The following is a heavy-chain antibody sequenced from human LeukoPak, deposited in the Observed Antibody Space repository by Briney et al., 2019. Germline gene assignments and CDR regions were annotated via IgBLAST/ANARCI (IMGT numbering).Heavy chain of an antibody. J-gene: IGHJ4*02. Sequence: PGGSLRPSCAASGFTFRNYAMSWVRLAPGQGLEWVSSINNNPGITYYADSVKGRFTISRDNSKNTLFLQMNSLRAEDTAVYYCAKEGDNCGADCYSNDYWGQGTLVIVSS. CDR1: GFTFRNYA. V-gene: IGHV3-23*01. CDR3: AKEGDNCGADCYSNDY. CDR2: INNNPGIT. D-gene: IGHD2-21*02.